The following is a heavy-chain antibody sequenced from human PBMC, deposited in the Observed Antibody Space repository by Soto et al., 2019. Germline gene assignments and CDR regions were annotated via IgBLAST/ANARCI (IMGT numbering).Heavy chain of an antibody. CDR2: IYPGDSDT. J-gene: IGHJ4*02. V-gene: IGHV5-51*03. CDR3: ARRPEGGYDPRAYFDY. Sequence: NPGESLKISCKGSGYSFTSYWIGWVRQMPGKGLEWMGIIYPGDSDTRYSPSFQGQVTISTDKSISTAYLQWSSLKASDTAMYYCARRPEGGYDPRAYFDYWGQGTLVTVSS. D-gene: IGHD5-12*01. CDR1: GYSFTSYW.